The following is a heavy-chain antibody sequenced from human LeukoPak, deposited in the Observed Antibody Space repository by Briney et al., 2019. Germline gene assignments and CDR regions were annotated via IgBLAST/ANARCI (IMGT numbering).Heavy chain of an antibody. CDR2: IYHSEST. Sequence: SETLSLTCTVSGYSISSGYYWGWIRQPPGKGLEWIGRIYHSESTYYNPSLKSRETISVDTSKNQFSLKLSSVPAADTAVYYCATVLQSVDYGDYVVDNWFDPWGQGTLVTVSS. CDR3: ATVLQSVDYGDYVVDNWFDP. D-gene: IGHD4-17*01. CDR1: GYSISSGYY. V-gene: IGHV4-38-2*02. J-gene: IGHJ5*02.